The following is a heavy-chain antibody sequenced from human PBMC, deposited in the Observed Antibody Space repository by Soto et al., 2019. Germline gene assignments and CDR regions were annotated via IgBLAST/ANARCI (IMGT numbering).Heavy chain of an antibody. CDR1: GGSVNSVDYY. CDR3: ARIQRDKDFGHFDY. Sequence: SETLSLTCTVSGGSVNSVDYYWSWFRQPPAEGLEWIGYIFFSGRTDYNPSLKSRVSISVDTSKNQFSLELTSVTAADTAVYYCARIQRDKDFGHFDYWVRGTLVT. CDR2: IFFSGRT. D-gene: IGHD2-15*01. J-gene: IGHJ4*02. V-gene: IGHV4-30-4*01.